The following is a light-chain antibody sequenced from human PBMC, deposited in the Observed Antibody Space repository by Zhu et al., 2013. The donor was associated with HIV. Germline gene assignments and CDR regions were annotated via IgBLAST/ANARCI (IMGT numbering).Light chain of an antibody. CDR3: LQDHNYPWT. V-gene: IGKV1-6*01. CDR2: AAS. CDR1: QGISIY. Sequence: IQMTQSPSSLSASVGDRVTITCRASQGISIYLAWFQQKPGKLPKLLIYAASTLQSGVPPRFSGSGSGTDFTLTIRTLQPEDFATYYCLQDHNYPWTFGQGTKVEI. J-gene: IGKJ1*01.